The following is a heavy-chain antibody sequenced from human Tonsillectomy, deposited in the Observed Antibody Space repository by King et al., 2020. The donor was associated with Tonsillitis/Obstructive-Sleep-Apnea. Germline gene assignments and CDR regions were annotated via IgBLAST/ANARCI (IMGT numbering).Heavy chain of an antibody. CDR1: GGSFSGYY. CDR3: AREITTDAFDI. CDR2: IDHSAST. J-gene: IGHJ3*02. Sequence: VQLPQWGAGLLKPSETLSLTCGVYGGSFSGYYWSWIRQPPGKGLEWIGEIDHSASTNYNPSLKSRVTISAVTSKTHFSLKLSSVTAADTAVYYCAREITTDAFDIWGQGTMVTVSS. V-gene: IGHV4-34*01. D-gene: IGHD3-3*01.